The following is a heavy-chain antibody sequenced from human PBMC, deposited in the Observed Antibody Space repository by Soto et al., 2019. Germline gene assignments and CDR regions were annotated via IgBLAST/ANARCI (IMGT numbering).Heavy chain of an antibody. CDR1: GFTFSSYG. CDR3: ARDFLRYFDWLLVGSSDLYGMDV. Sequence: PGGSLRLSCAASGFTFSSYGMHWVRQAPGKGLEWVAVIWYDGSNKYYADSVKGRFTISRDNSKNTLYLQMNSLRAEDTSVYYCARDFLRYFDWLLVGSSDLYGMDVWGQGTTVTVSS. V-gene: IGHV3-33*01. J-gene: IGHJ6*02. D-gene: IGHD3-9*01. CDR2: IWYDGSNK.